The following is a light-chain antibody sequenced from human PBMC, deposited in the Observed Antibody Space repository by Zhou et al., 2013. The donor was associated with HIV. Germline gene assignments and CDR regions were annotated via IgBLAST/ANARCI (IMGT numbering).Light chain of an antibody. CDR2: DAS. CDR1: QSVSSSY. J-gene: IGKJ2*01. CDR3: QQYGSTPYT. V-gene: IGKV3-20*01. Sequence: EIVMTQSPATLSVSPGERATLSCRASQSVSSSYLAWYQQKPGQAPRLLIYDASLRATDIPDRFSGSGSGTDFTLTISRLEPEDFAVYYCQQYGSTPYTFGQGTKLEIK.